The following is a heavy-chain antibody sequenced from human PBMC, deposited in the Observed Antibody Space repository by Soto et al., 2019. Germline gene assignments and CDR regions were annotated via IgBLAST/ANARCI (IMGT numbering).Heavy chain of an antibody. V-gene: IGHV3-74*01. CDR3: ARGAGSAYYVDS. CDR2: INPYGSIT. D-gene: IGHD3-22*01. Sequence: EVQLVEYEGGLVQPGGSLRLSCAASGFTFTSYWMHWVRQAPGKGLVWVSRINPYGSITNYADSVKGQFTISRDNAKNTVYLQMNSLRVEDTAVYYCARGAGSAYYVDSWGQGTLVTVSS. J-gene: IGHJ4*02. CDR1: GFTFTSYW.